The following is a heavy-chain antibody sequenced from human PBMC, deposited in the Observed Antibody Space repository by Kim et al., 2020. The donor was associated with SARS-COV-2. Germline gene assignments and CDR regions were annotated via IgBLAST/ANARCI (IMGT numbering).Heavy chain of an antibody. J-gene: IGHJ6*02. D-gene: IGHD2-2*01. CDR3: ARRGHIVVVPAAIDYYYGIDV. V-gene: IGHV1-18*01. CDR2: ISAYNGNT. Sequence: ASVKVSCKASGYTFTSYGISWVRQAPGQGLEWMGWISAYNGNTNYAQKLQGRVTMTTDTSTSTAYMELRSLRSDDTAVYYCARRGHIVVVPAAIDYYYGIDVWGQGTTVTVSS. CDR1: GYTFTSYG.